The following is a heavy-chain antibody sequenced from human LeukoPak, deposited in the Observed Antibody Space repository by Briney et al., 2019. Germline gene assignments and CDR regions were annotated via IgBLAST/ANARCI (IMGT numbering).Heavy chain of an antibody. CDR3: ASPYSSSWLRVRHNWFDP. V-gene: IGHV4-34*01. J-gene: IGHJ5*02. Sequence: SSETLSLTCTVWGGSIRSYYWSGIPEPPGEGREGMGEINQSGSTNYNPSLKRRVTISVDTSKNQFSLKLSSATAAATAVYYCASPYSSSWLRVRHNWFDPWGQGTLVTVSS. D-gene: IGHD6-13*01. CDR2: INQSGST. CDR1: GGSIRSYY.